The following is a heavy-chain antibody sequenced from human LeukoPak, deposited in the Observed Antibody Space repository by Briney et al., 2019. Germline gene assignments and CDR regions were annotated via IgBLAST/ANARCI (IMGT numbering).Heavy chain of an antibody. J-gene: IGHJ4*02. D-gene: IGHD6-6*01. Sequence: PGGSLRLSCATSGFTFTRYWMNWIRQAPGKGLEWVANIKQDGSQQYYLDSVEGRFTISRDNAKNSLYLQMNNLRAEDTAVYYCSNGIYSSSYWGQGTLVTVSS. CDR3: SNGIYSSSY. CDR1: GFTFTRYW. CDR2: IKQDGSQQ. V-gene: IGHV3-7*01.